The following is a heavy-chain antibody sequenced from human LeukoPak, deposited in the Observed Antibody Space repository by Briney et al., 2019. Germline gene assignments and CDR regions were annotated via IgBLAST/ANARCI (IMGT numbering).Heavy chain of an antibody. J-gene: IGHJ3*02. V-gene: IGHV1-18*04. CDR1: GYTFTGYY. CDR3: ARPQLVIYAFDI. D-gene: IGHD6-13*01. Sequence: ASVKVSCKASGYTFTGYYMHWVRQAPGQGLEWMGWISAYNGNTNYAQKLQGRVTMTTDTSTSTAYMELRSLRSDDTAVYYCARPQLVIYAFDIWGQGTMVTVSS. CDR2: ISAYNGNT.